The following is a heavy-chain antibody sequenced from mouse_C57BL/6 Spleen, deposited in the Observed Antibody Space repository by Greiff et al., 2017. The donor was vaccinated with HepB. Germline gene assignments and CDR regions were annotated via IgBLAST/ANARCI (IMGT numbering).Heavy chain of an antibody. CDR3: ARDRDKNAMDY. Sequence: EVQLVESGGGLVKPGGSLKLSCAASGFTFSSYAMSWVRQTPEKRLEWVATISDGGSYTYYPDNVKGRFTISRDNAKSNLYLQMSILKSEDTAMYYCARDRDKNAMDYWGQGTSVTVSS. CDR1: GFTFSSYA. J-gene: IGHJ4*01. CDR2: ISDGGSYT. V-gene: IGHV5-4*01.